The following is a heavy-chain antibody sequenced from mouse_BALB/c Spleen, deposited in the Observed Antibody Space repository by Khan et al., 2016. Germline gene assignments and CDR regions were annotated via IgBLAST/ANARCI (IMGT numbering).Heavy chain of an antibody. CDR3: ASYYGSSYYAMDY. CDR1: GYTFTSYW. V-gene: IGHV1-7*01. CDR2: INPSTGYT. D-gene: IGHD1-1*01. J-gene: IGHJ4*01. Sequence: QVQLQQSGAELAKPGASVKMSCKASGYTFTSYWMHWVKQRPGQGLEWIGYINPSTGYTEYNQKFKDKATLTADKSSSTAYMQLSSLTSDDSAVYYWASYYGSSYYAMDYWGQGTSVTVSS.